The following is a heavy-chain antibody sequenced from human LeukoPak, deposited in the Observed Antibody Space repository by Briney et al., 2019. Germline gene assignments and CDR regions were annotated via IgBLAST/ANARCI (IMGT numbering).Heavy chain of an antibody. CDR3: ARVSRSSSWFVAGGYYYYMDV. V-gene: IGHV1-2*02. J-gene: IGHJ6*03. Sequence: ASVKVSCKASGYTFTGYYMHWVRQAPGQGLEWMGWINPNSGGTNYAQKLQGRVTMTTDTSTSTAYMELRSLRSDDTAVYYCARVSRSSSWFVAGGYYYYMDVWGKGTTVTVSS. CDR1: GYTFTGYY. D-gene: IGHD6-13*01. CDR2: INPNSGGT.